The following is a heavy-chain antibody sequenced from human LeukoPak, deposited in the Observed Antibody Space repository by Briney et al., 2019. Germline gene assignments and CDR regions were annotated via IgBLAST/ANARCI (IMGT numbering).Heavy chain of an antibody. D-gene: IGHD3-3*01. J-gene: IGHJ5*02. V-gene: IGHV5-51*01. CDR1: GYSFTSYW. Sequence: GESLKISCKGSGYSFTSYWIGWVRQMPGKGLEWMGINYPGDSDTRYSPSFQGQVTISADKSISTAYLQWSSLKASDTAMYYCARHDSYDFWSGSTGRFDPWGQGTLVTVSS. CDR3: ARHDSYDFWSGSTGRFDP. CDR2: NYPGDSDT.